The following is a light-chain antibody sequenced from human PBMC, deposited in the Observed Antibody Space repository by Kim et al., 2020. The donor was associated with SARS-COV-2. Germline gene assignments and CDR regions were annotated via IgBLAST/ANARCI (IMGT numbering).Light chain of an antibody. J-gene: IGKJ1*01. CDR1: QDISNY. CDR3: QKYNSAPWT. CDR2: AAS. Sequence: DIQMTQSPSSLSASVGDRVTITCRASQDISNYLAWYQQKPGKVPKLLIYAASALQCGVPSRFSGSGSGTDFTLTVTSLQPEDVATYYCQKYNSAPWTFGQGTKVDIK. V-gene: IGKV1-27*01.